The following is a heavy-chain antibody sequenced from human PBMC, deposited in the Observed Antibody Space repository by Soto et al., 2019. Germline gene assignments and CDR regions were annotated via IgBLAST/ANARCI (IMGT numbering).Heavy chain of an antibody. CDR3: PKETQYCTGGRGAITGDASDI. CDR2: ISHGGAT. Sequence: GGSLTLSCAASGFIVSSTYIKCVRQAPGKGLEWVAVISHGGATHYADSGKGGFRLSRDSSNNNLHLQMTSLNAEDTAVYYCPKETQYCTGGRGAITGDASDIWGQGTMVTVSS. V-gene: IGHV3-66*01. CDR1: GFIVSSTY. J-gene: IGHJ3*02. D-gene: IGHD2-8*02.